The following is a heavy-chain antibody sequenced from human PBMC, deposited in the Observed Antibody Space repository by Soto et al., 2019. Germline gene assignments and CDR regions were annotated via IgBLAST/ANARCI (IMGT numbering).Heavy chain of an antibody. CDR2: ISGSGGST. CDR3: AKVANYYDSSGYLTGPYDC. CDR1: GFTFSSYA. Sequence: GGSLRLSCAASGFTFSSYAMSWVRQAPGKGLDWVSAISGSGGSTYYADSVKGRFTISRDNSKNTLYLQMNSLRDEDTAVYYCAKVANYYDSSGYLTGPYDCWGQGTMVTVSS. V-gene: IGHV3-23*01. J-gene: IGHJ4*02. D-gene: IGHD3-22*01.